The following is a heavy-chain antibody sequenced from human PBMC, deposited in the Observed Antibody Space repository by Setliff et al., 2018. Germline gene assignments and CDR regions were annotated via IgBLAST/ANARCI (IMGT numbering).Heavy chain of an antibody. D-gene: IGHD4-4*01. J-gene: IGHJ3*02. Sequence: ASVKVSCKASGYTFTSYGISWVRQAPGQGLEWMGWISAYNGNTNYAQKLQGRVTMTTDTSTSTAYMELRSLRYEDMAVYYCARGLRQNRSNSDVFDIWGQGTVVTV. CDR2: ISAYNGNT. CDR3: ARGLRQNRSNSDVFDI. CDR1: GYTFTSYG. V-gene: IGHV1-18*03.